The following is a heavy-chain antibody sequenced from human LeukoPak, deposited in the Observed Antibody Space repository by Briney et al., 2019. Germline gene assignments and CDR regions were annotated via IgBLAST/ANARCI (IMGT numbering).Heavy chain of an antibody. J-gene: IGHJ4*02. V-gene: IGHV4-38-2*02. Sequence: SETLSLTCTVSGYSISSDCYWGWIRQPPGKGLQWIGDIYYTGKNNYNPSLKSRVTISLDTSKDHLSLNLTSVVAADTAIYYCVRRDTGWNYFDYWGQGILVTVSS. D-gene: IGHD6-19*01. CDR2: IYYTGKN. CDR1: GYSISSDCY. CDR3: VRRDTGWNYFDY.